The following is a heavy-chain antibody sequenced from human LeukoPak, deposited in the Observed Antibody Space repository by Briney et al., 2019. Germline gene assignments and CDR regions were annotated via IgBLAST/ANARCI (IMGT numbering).Heavy chain of an antibody. D-gene: IGHD3-3*01. CDR1: GASINTYY. V-gene: IGHV4-59*12. CDR2: VHLDGRT. J-gene: IGHJ4*02. CDR3: AREGGFYRPLDY. Sequence: SETLSLTCTVSGASINTYYWTWVRQPPGKGLEWIGEVHLDGRTNYNPSLTGRLTMSVDLYENHISLKLTSVTAADTAVYYCAREGGFYRPLDYSGQGTLVTVSS.